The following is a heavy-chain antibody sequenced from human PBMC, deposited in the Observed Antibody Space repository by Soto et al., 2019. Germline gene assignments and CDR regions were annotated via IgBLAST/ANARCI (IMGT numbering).Heavy chain of an antibody. Sequence: GGSLRLSCAASGFTFSSSAMNWVRQAPGKGLEWVSGISASGGSTYYADSVKGRFTVSRDNSKNTLYLQMNSLRAEDTAVYYCAKVPYGSGSYYNDYWGQGTLVTVSS. CDR2: ISASGGST. CDR3: AKVPYGSGSYYNDY. D-gene: IGHD3-10*01. V-gene: IGHV3-23*01. J-gene: IGHJ4*02. CDR1: GFTFSSSA.